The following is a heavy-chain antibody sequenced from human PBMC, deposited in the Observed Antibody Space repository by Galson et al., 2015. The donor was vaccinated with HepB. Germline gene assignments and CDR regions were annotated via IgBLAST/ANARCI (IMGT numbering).Heavy chain of an antibody. CDR1: GYTFTSYG. CDR2: ISAYNGNT. D-gene: IGHD4-23*01. J-gene: IGHJ4*02. V-gene: IGHV1-18*01. Sequence: SVKVSCKASGYTFTSYGISWVRQAPGQGLEWMGWISAYNGNTNYAQKLQGRVTMATDTSTSTAYMELRSLRSDDTAVYYCARGWDDYGGNSGPTTFDYWGQGTLVTVSS. CDR3: ARGWDDYGGNSGPTTFDY.